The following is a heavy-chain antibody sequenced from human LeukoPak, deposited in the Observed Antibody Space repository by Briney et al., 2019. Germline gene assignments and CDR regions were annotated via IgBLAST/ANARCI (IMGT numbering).Heavy chain of an antibody. CDR1: GGSISSYY. D-gene: IGHD4-17*01. CDR3: ARHRPGDVHFDY. J-gene: IGHJ4*02. Sequence: SETLSLTCTVSGGSISSYYWSWIQQPPGKGLEWIGYIYYSGSTNYNPSLKSRVTISVDTSKNQFSLKLSSVTAADTAVYYCARHRPGDVHFDYWGQGTLVTVSS. CDR2: IYYSGST. V-gene: IGHV4-59*08.